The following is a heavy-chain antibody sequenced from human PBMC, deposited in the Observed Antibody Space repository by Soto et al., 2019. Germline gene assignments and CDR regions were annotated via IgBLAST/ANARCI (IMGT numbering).Heavy chain of an antibody. CDR1: GFSLDTSELG. J-gene: IGHJ4*02. D-gene: IGHD3-16*02. CDR2: ICWNDDK. CDR3: AHSITDYDFVWGSYHAYFDY. V-gene: IGHV2-5*01. Sequence: SGPTLVNPTQTLTLTCTFSGFSLDTSELGVGWIRQPPGKALEWLALICWNDDKRYSPSLRSRLTITKDTSKNQVVLTMTNIDPVDTATYYCAHSITDYDFVWGSYHAYFDYWGPGSLVTVS.